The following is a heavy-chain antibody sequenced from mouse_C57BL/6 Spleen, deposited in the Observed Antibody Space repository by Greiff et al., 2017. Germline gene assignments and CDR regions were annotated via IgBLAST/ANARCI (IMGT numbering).Heavy chain of an antibody. CDR2: IHPNSGST. V-gene: IGHV1-64*01. D-gene: IGHD2-1*01. CDR1: GYTFTSYW. CDR3: ARWDYGNCFDY. J-gene: IGHJ2*01. Sequence: QVQLQQPGAELVKPGASVKLSCKASGYTFTSYWMHWVKQRPGQGLEWIGMIHPNSGSTNYNEKFKSKATLTVDKSSSTAYMQLSSLTSEGSAVYYCARWDYGNCFDYGGQGTTLTVSA.